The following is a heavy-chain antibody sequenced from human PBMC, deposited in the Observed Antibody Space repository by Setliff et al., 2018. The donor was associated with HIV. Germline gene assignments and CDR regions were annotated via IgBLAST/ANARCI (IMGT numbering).Heavy chain of an antibody. CDR2: INPSGGST. Sequence: GASVKVSCKASGYTFTSYYMHWVRQAPGQGLEWMGIINPSGGSTSYAQKFQGRVTMTRDTSTSAVYMELSSLRSEDTAVYYCARDPAPSSSASYFQHWGQGTPVTVSS. J-gene: IGHJ1*01. CDR1: GYTFTSYY. D-gene: IGHD6-6*01. V-gene: IGHV1-46*01. CDR3: ARDPAPSSSASYFQH.